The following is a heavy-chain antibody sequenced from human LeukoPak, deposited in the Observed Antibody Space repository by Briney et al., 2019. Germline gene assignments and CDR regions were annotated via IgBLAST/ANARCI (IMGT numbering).Heavy chain of an antibody. CDR1: GVSISSYY. CDR3: ARGKSHFDY. CDR2: IYYSGST. J-gene: IGHJ4*02. Sequence: AETLALTCTVSGVSISSYYLSWIRQPPGKGLEWIGYIYYSGSTNYNPSLKSRVTISVDPSKTQFSLKLSSVTAADTAVYYCARGKSHFDYWGQGTLVTVSS. V-gene: IGHV4-59*01.